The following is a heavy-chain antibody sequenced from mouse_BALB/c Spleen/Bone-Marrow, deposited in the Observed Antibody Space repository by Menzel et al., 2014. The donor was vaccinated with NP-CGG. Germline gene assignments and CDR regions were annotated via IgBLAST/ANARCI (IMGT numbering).Heavy chain of an antibody. D-gene: IGHD3-3*01. J-gene: IGHJ2*01. CDR3: ARRGPGFDY. Sequence: VQGVESGAELVRPGSSVKISCKASGYAFSSYWMNWVKQRPGQGLEWIGQIYPGDGDTNYNGKFKGKATLTADKSSSTAYMQLSSLTSEDSAVYFCARRGPGFDYWGQGTTLTVSS. CDR1: GYAFSSYW. V-gene: IGHV1-80*01. CDR2: IYPGDGDT.